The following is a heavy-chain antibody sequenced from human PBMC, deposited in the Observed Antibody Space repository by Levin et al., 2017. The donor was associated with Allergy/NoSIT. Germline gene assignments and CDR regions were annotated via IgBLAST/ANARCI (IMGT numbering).Heavy chain of an antibody. D-gene: IGHD7-27*01. CDR2: IKSKTDGGTI. Sequence: GGSLRLSCVVSGFSVSNAWMNWVRQAPGKGLEWVGRIKSKTDGGTIDYAAPVKGRFTISRDDSKNALFLQMNSLKTEDTAVYYRITGWGPFDRWGQGTLVTVSS. CDR3: ITGWGPFDR. CDR1: GFSVSNAW. V-gene: IGHV3-15*07. J-gene: IGHJ4*02.